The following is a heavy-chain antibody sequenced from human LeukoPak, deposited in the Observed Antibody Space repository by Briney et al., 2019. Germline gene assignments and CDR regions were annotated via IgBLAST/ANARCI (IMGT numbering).Heavy chain of an antibody. CDR2: INHSGST. J-gene: IGHJ4*02. Sequence: PSETLSLTCAVYGGSFSGYYWSWIRQPPGKGLEWIGEINHSGSTNYNPSLKSRVTIPVDTSKNQFSLKLSSVTAADTAVYYCARALNPQYYYDSSGLGYWGQGTLVTVSS. V-gene: IGHV4-34*01. CDR3: ARALNPQYYYDSSGLGY. D-gene: IGHD3-22*01. CDR1: GGSFSGYY.